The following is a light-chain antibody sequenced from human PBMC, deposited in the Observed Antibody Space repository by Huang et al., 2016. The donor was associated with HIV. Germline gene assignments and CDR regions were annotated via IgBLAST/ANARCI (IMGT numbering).Light chain of an antibody. CDR2: DAS. Sequence: EVVLTQSPSTLSVFPGDKVTLSCRASQNIKNYLAWYQQRPGQAPRLLIYDASNRPADISTSFSGSGSGTDFSLTINGLESEDFAIYYCQQRANRPTFGGGT. CDR1: QNIKNY. CDR3: QQRANRPT. J-gene: IGKJ4*01. V-gene: IGKV3-11*01.